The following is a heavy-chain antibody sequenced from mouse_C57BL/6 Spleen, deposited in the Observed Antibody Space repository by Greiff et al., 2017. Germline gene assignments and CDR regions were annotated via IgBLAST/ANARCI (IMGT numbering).Heavy chain of an antibody. CDR2: INPNNGGT. D-gene: IGHD3-2*02. CDR3: SRGVSGSWFAY. Sequence: VQLQQSGPELVKPGASVKIPCKASGYTLTDYNMDWVKQSHGKSLEWIGDINPNNGGTIYNQKFKGKAKLTVDKSSSTAYMELRSLTSEDTAVYYCSRGVSGSWFAYWGQGTLVTVSA. CDR1: GYTLTDYN. J-gene: IGHJ3*01. V-gene: IGHV1-18*01.